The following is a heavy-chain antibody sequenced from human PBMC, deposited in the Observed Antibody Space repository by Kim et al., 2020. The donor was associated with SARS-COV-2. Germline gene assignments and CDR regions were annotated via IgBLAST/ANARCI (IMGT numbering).Heavy chain of an antibody. V-gene: IGHV1-46*01. D-gene: IGHD2-2*01. CDR2: INPNSGST. CDR3: ARDSLRSTVLAVNYYGIDV. CDR1: GYIFTNYY. J-gene: IGHJ6*02. Sequence: ASVKVSCKASGYIFTNYYMHWVRQAPGQGLEWMGLINPNSGSTSYAQKFQGRVTMTRDTSTSTVYMELSSLRSEDTAVYYCARDSLRSTVLAVNYYGIDVWGQGTMVTVSS.